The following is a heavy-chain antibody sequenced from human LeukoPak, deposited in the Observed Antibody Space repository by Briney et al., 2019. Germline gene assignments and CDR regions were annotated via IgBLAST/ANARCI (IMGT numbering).Heavy chain of an antibody. CDR1: GGSFSGYY. V-gene: IGHV4-34*01. D-gene: IGHD3-3*01. CDR3: ARAPIRFLEWSIDY. CDR2: INHSGST. Sequence: PSETLSLTCAVYGGSFSGYYWSWIRQLPGKGLEWIGEINHSGSTNYNPSLKSRVTISVDTSKNQFSLKLSSVTAADTAVYYCARAPIRFLEWSIDYWGQGTLVTVSS. J-gene: IGHJ4*02.